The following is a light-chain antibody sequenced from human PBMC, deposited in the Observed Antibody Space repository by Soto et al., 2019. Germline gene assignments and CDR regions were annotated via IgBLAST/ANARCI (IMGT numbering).Light chain of an antibody. V-gene: IGKV3D-15*01. CDR3: QQYNDWPLT. CDR1: QSVSSN. Sequence: IVMAQCPATLAVSPMEGPTLXKRASQSVSSNLAWYQQKPGQAPSLLIYDISARASGIPTRFSGSGSGVEFTLTISCLQSEDFAVYYCQQYNDWPLTFGGGTKVDIK. J-gene: IGKJ4*01. CDR2: DIS.